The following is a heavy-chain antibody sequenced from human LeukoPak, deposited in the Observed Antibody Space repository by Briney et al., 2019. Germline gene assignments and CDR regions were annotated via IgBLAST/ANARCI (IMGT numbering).Heavy chain of an antibody. V-gene: IGHV3-23*01. CDR2: ISGSGGST. CDR1: GFIFSSYA. J-gene: IGHJ3*02. CDR3: AKVPVFSLTISEVVTYDAFDI. Sequence: GGSLRLSCAASGFIFSSYAMSWVRQAPGKGLEWVSAISGSGGSTYYADSVKGRFTISRDNSKNTLYLQMNSLRAEDTAVYYCAKVPVFSLTISEVVTYDAFDIWGQGTIVTVSS. D-gene: IGHD3-3*01.